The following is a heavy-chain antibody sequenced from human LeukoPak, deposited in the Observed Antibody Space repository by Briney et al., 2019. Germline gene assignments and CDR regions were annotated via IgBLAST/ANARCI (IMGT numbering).Heavy chain of an antibody. D-gene: IGHD2-15*01. CDR2: IYYSGST. Sequence: PSETLSLTCTVSGGSISSYYWSWIRQPPGKGLELIGYIYYSGSTNYNPSLKSRVTISVDTSKNQFSLKLSSVTAADTAVYYCTRVSSGVYFDYWGQGTLVTVSS. V-gene: IGHV4-59*01. CDR1: GGSISSYY. J-gene: IGHJ4*02. CDR3: TRVSSGVYFDY.